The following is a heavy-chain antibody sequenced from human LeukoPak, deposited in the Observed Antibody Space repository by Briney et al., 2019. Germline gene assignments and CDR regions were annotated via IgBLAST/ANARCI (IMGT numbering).Heavy chain of an antibody. Sequence: GGSLRLSCAASGFTFSSYGMHWVRQAPGKGLEWVAFIRYDGSNKYYADSVKGRFTISRDNSKNTPYLQMNSLRAEDTAVYYCAKDASSSWYGDRYYFDYWGQGTLVTVSS. CDR2: IRYDGSNK. CDR1: GFTFSSYG. CDR3: AKDASSSWYGDRYYFDY. J-gene: IGHJ4*02. D-gene: IGHD6-13*01. V-gene: IGHV3-30*02.